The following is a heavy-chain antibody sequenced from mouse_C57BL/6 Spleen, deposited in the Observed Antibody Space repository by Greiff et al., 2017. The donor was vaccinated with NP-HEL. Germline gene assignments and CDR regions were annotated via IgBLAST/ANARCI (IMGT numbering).Heavy chain of an antibody. V-gene: IGHV2-2*01. CDR3: ARKTDYYGSSPYYYAMDY. CDR2: IWSGGST. D-gene: IGHD1-1*01. Sequence: QVQLQQSGPGLVQPSQSLSITCTVSGFSLTSYGVHWVRQSPGKGLEWLGVIWSGGSTDYNAAFISRLSISKDNSKSQVFFKMNSLQADDTAIYYCARKTDYYGSSPYYYAMDYWGQGTSVTVSS. CDR1: GFSLTSYG. J-gene: IGHJ4*01.